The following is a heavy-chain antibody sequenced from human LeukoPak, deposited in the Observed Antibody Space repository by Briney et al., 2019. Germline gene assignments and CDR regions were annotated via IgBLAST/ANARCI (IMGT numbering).Heavy chain of an antibody. D-gene: IGHD3-22*01. V-gene: IGHV4-34*01. CDR1: GGSFSGYY. CDR2: INHSGST. CDR3: AMEVPREGYYDSSGFSH. J-gene: IGHJ4*02. Sequence: PSETLSLTCAVYGGSFSGYYWSWIRQPPGKGLEWIGEINHSGSTNYNPFLKSRVTISVDTSKNQFSLKLSSVTAADTAVYYCAMEVPREGYYDSSGFSHWGQGTLVTVSS.